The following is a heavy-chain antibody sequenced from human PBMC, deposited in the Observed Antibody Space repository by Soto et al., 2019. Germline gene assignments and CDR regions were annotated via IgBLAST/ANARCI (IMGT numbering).Heavy chain of an antibody. CDR2: ISAYNGNT. CDR1: GYTFTSYG. J-gene: IGHJ2*01. Sequence: ASVKVSCKVSGYTFTSYGISWVRQAPGQGLEWMGWISAYNGNTNYAQKLQGRVTMTTDTSTSTAYMELRSLRSDDTAVYYCARDLGYCSSTSCYTVPSWRVFDLWGRGTLVTVSS. CDR3: ARDLGYCSSTSCYTVPSWRVFDL. V-gene: IGHV1-18*04. D-gene: IGHD2-2*02.